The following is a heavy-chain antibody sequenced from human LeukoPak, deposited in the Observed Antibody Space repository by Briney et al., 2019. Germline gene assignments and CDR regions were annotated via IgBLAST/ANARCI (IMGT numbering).Heavy chain of an antibody. Sequence: SETLSLTCTVSGGSISSYYWSWIRQPPGKGLEWIGYIYYSGSTNYNPSLKSRVTISVDTSKNQFSLKLSSVTAADTAVYYCARGYGSYAFDIWGQGTMVTVSS. D-gene: IGHD2-15*01. CDR2: IYYSGST. J-gene: IGHJ3*02. CDR1: GGSISSYY. CDR3: ARGYGSYAFDI. V-gene: IGHV4-59*01.